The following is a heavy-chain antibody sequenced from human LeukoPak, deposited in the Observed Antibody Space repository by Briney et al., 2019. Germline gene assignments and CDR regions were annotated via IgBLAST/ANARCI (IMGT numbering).Heavy chain of an antibody. CDR3: ARLKSSVNAFDI. J-gene: IGHJ3*02. Sequence: PSETLSLTCAVSGYSISSGYYWGRIRQPPGKGLEWIGSIYHSGNTYYNPSLQSRVTMSVVTSKNQFSLKLSSVTAAGTAVYYCARLKSSVNAFDIWGQGTMVTVSS. D-gene: IGHD3-10*01. V-gene: IGHV4-38-2*01. CDR1: GYSISSGYY. CDR2: IYHSGNT.